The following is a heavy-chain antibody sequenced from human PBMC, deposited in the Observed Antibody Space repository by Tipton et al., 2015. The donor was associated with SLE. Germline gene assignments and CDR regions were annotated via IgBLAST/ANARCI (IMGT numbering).Heavy chain of an antibody. CDR1: GGSISSYY. CDR3: AINFYDFGGLDP. J-gene: IGHJ5*02. Sequence: TLSLTCTVSGGSISSYYWSWIRQPPGKGLECIGFIFSSGSTNYNPSLKSRVTISVDTSKNQFSLKLSSVTAADTAVYYCAINFYDFGGLDPWGQGSLVTVSS. V-gene: IGHV4-4*09. CDR2: IFSSGST. D-gene: IGHD3-3*01.